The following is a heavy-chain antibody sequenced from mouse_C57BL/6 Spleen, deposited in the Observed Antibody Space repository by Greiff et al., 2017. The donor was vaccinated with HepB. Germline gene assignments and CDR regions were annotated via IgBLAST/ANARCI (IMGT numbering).Heavy chain of an antibody. J-gene: IGHJ4*01. V-gene: IGHV1-69*01. Sequence: VQLQQPGAELVMPGASVKLSCKASGYTFTSYWMHWVKQRPGQGLEWIGEIDPSDSYTNYNQKFKGKSTLTVDKSSSTAYMQLSRLTSEDSAVYYCARRRAYYAMDYWGQGTSVTVSS. CDR3: ARRRAYYAMDY. CDR2: IDPSDSYT. CDR1: GYTFTSYW. D-gene: IGHD3-3*01.